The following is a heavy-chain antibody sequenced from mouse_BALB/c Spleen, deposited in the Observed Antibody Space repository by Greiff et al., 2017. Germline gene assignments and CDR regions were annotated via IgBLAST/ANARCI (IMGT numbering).Heavy chain of an antibody. V-gene: IGHV2-6-7*01. D-gene: IGHD2-1*01. CDR2: IWGDGST. CDR3: ARADGNNPYWYIED. J-gene: IGHJ1*01. Sequence: QVQLKQSGPGLVAPSQSLSITCTVSGFSLTGYGVNWVRQPPGKGLEWLGMIWGDGSTDYNSALKSRLSISKDNSKSQVFLKMNSLQTDDTDRYYSARADGNNPYWYIEDWGAGTTVTVAA. CDR1: GFSLTGYG.